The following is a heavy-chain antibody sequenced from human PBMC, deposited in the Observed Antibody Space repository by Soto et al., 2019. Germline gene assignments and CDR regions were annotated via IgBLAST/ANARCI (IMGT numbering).Heavy chain of an antibody. CDR3: ARGWESSVSTWSFGGF. CDR1: GGTYSPYT. V-gene: IGHV1-69*02. Sequence: QVQLVQSGVEVKKPGSSVKVSCKSSGGTYSPYTINWLRQAPGQGLEWMGRIIPFLGVTNYGLKFQARVTITADKATNTAYMERRGLRFEDTGVYCWARGWESSVSTWSFGGFWGRGTLVTVSS. J-gene: IGHJ4*02. D-gene: IGHD3-16*01. CDR2: IIPFLGVT.